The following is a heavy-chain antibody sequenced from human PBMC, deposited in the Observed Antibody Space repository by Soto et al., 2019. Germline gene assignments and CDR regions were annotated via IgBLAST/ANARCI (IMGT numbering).Heavy chain of an antibody. CDR1: GGSISSGGYY. J-gene: IGHJ4*02. D-gene: IGHD3-22*01. Sequence: TAETLSLTCTVSGGSISSGGYYWSWIRQHPGKGLEWIGYIYYSGSAYYNPSLKSRVTISVDTSKNQFSLKLSSVTAADTAVYYCASYYYDSSGYYYFDYWGQGTLVTVSS. V-gene: IGHV4-31*03. CDR2: IYYSGSA. CDR3: ASYYYDSSGYYYFDY.